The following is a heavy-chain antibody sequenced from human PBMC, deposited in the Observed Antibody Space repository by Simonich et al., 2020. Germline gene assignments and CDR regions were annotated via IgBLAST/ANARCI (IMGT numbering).Heavy chain of an antibody. CDR3: AKDLGERITMIVVVIDAFDI. V-gene: IGHV3-23*01. CDR2: ISGSGGST. CDR1: GFTFSSYA. J-gene: IGHJ3*02. Sequence: GGGLVQPGGSLRLSCAASGFTFSSYAMSWVRRAPGKGLEWVSAISGSGGSTDYADSVKGRFTNSRDNSKNTLYLQMNSLRAEDTAVYYCAKDLGERITMIVVVIDAFDIWGQGTMVTVSS. D-gene: IGHD3-22*01.